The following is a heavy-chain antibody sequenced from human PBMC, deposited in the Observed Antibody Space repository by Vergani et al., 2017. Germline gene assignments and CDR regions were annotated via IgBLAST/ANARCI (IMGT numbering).Heavy chain of an antibody. CDR2: INAGNGNT. V-gene: IGHV1-3*01. Sequence: QVQLVQSGAEVKKPGASVKVSCKASGYTFTSYAMHWVRQAPGQRLEWMGWINAGNGNTKYSQKFQGRVTITRDTSASTAYMELRSLRADDTAVYYCARDQKEWELLDNFAFDIWGQGTMVTVAS. CDR3: ARDQKEWELLDNFAFDI. D-gene: IGHD1-26*01. J-gene: IGHJ3*02. CDR1: GYTFTSYA.